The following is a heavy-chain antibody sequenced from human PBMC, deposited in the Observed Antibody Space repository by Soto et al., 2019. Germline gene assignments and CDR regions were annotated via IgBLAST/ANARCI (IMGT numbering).Heavy chain of an antibody. D-gene: IGHD2-21*01. Sequence: PSETLSLTCTVSVGSISSSSYYWGWIRQPPGKGLEWIGSIYYSGSTYYNPSLKSRVTISVDTSKNKFSLKLSSVTAADTAVYYCASQGEDNWFDPCGQGTLVTVSS. J-gene: IGHJ5*02. CDR2: IYYSGST. CDR3: ASQGEDNWFDP. V-gene: IGHV4-39*01. CDR1: VGSISSSSYY.